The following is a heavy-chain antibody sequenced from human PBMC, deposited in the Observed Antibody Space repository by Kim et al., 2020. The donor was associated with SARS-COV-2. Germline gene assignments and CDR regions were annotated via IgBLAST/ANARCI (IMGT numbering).Heavy chain of an antibody. J-gene: IGHJ3*02. CDR3: ANSQNGYNLGASDI. D-gene: IGHD5-12*01. V-gene: IGHV3-23*01. CDR2: ISGSGANT. Sequence: GGSLRLSCAASGFTFTSYAMSWVRQAPGKGLEWVSGISGSGANTYYADSVKGRFTISRDNSRNTLYLQMNSLRPEDTAVYYCANSQNGYNLGASDIWGQGTMVTVSS. CDR1: GFTFTSYA.